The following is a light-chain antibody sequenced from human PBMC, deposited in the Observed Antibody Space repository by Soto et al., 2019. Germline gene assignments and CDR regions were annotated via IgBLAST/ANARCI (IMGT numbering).Light chain of an antibody. CDR2: DAS. J-gene: IGKJ5*01. CDR3: HQYYDFPLT. Sequence: DIQMTQSPSSLSASVGDRVTITCQASQDISDHLSWYQQKPGRAPKLLIFDASNLEAGVPSRFSGSGSGTGFTFTIRSLQSEDTGTYYCHQYYDFPLTFGQGTRLEI. CDR1: QDISDH. V-gene: IGKV1-33*01.